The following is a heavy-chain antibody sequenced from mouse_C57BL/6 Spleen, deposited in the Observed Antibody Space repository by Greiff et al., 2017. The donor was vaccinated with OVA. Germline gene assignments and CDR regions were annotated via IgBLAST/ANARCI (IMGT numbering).Heavy chain of an antibody. CDR3: ARRVTTVVPFDY. D-gene: IGHD1-1*01. CDR1: GYTFTSYW. J-gene: IGHJ2*01. CDR2: IHPNSGST. Sequence: QVQLQQPGAELVKPGASVKLSCKASGYTFTSYWMHWVKQRPGQGLEWIGMIHPNSGSTNYNEKFKSKATLTVDKSSSTAYMQLSSLTSEDSAVYYCARRVTTVVPFDYWGQGTTLTVSS. V-gene: IGHV1-64*01.